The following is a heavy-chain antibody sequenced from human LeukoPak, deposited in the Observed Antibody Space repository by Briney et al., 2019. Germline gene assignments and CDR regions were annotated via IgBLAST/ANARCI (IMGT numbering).Heavy chain of an antibody. Sequence: SVKVSCKASGGTFSSYAISWVRQAPGQGLEWMGGIIPIFGTANYAQKFQGRVTITTDESTSTAYMELSSLRSEDTAVYYCARDGSNEGYSYGYSGFNPRNYYYYMDVWGKGTTVTVSS. CDR3: ARDGSNEGYSYGYSGFNPRNYYYYMDV. D-gene: IGHD5-18*01. CDR1: GGTFSSYA. J-gene: IGHJ6*03. V-gene: IGHV1-69*05. CDR2: IIPIFGTA.